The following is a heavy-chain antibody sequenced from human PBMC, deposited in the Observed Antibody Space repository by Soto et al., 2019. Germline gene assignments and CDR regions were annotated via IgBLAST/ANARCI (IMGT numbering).Heavy chain of an antibody. Sequence: ASVKVSCKASGYTFTAYYMHWVRQAPGQGLEWMGWINPNSGDTNYAQKFQGRVTMTRDTSISTAYMELSRLRSDDTAMYYCAKIATAGDFDPWGQGTLVTVSS. J-gene: IGHJ5*02. V-gene: IGHV1-2*02. D-gene: IGHD6-13*01. CDR2: INPNSGDT. CDR1: GYTFTAYY. CDR3: AKIATAGDFDP.